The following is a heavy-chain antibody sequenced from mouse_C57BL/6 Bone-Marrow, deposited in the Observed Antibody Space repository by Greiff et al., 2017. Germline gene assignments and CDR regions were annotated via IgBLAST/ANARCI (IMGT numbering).Heavy chain of an antibody. CDR3: ARGDYYSNYGGFAY. D-gene: IGHD2-5*01. Sequence: QVQLQPSGPELVKPGASVKISCKASGYAFSSSWMNWVKQRPGKGLEWIGRIYPGDGDTNYNGKFKGKATLTADKSSSTAYMQLSSLTSEDSAVDFCARGDYYSNYGGFAYWGQGTLVTVSA. CDR2: IYPGDGDT. J-gene: IGHJ3*01. CDR1: GYAFSSSW. V-gene: IGHV1-82*01.